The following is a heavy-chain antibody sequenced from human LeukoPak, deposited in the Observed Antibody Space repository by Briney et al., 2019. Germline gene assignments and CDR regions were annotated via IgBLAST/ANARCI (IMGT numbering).Heavy chain of an antibody. CDR2: INPIGGST. CDR1: GYSVTSYY. CDR3: ARGELFFSAFDI. D-gene: IGHD1-7*01. J-gene: IGHJ3*02. V-gene: IGHV1-46*03. Sequence: ASMKVSGNASGYSVTSYYVNWVRQAPGQGVEWIGIINPIGGSTHYAQRFQGRLTMTRDTSTSTGYMELSSLRSEDTAVYYCARGELFFSAFDIWGRGTMVIVSS.